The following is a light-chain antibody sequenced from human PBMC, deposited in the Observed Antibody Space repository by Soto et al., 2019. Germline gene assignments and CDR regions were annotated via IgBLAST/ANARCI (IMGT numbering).Light chain of an antibody. V-gene: IGLV1-40*01. CDR1: SSNIGAGFD. CDR3: QSYDNSLSCSWV. CDR2: GNS. J-gene: IGLJ3*02. Sequence: QSVLTQPPSVSGAPGQRVTISCTGSSSNIGAGFDVHWYHQIAGTAPKLLIYGNSNRPSGVPDRFSGSKSGTSASLAINGLQAEDEAHDYCQSYDNSLSCSWVFGGGTKLTVL.